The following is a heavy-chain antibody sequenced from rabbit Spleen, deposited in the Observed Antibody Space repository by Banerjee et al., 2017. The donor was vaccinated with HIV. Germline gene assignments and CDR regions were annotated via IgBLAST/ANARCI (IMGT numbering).Heavy chain of an antibody. V-gene: IGHV1S45*01. D-gene: IGHD6-1*01. CDR3: ARNNVNHAYFTRLDI. CDR2: IHAGSSGST. J-gene: IGHJ3*01. Sequence: QEQLEESGGDLVKPEGSLTLTCTASGFSFSDSYCMCWVRQAPGKGLEWIACIHAGSSGSTYYASWAKGRFTISKTSSTTVTLQMTSLTAADTATYFCARNNVNHAYFTRLDIWGQGTLVTVS. CDR1: GFSFSDSYC.